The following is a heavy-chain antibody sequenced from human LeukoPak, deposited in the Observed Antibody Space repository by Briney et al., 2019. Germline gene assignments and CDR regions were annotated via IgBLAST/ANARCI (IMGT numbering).Heavy chain of an antibody. V-gene: IGHV3-30*18. CDR1: GFTFSSYD. Sequence: GVSLSLPCTVSGFTFSSYDMHGARHSPDEGRVGVADISYGGSNKYYADSVKGRFTISSDNSKNTLNLQMNSLRAEDTAVYYCAKVWSSSSGWGSWGQGTLVTVSS. CDR2: ISYGGSNK. D-gene: IGHD6-19*01. CDR3: AKVWSSSSGWGS. J-gene: IGHJ4*02.